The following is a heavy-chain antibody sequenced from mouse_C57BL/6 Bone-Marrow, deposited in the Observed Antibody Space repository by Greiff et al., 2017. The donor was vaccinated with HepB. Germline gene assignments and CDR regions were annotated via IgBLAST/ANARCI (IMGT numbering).Heavy chain of an antibody. CDR3: AWGNYVDV. CDR2: INPGSGGT. D-gene: IGHD2-1*01. CDR1: GYAFTNYL. Sequence: LVESGAELVRPGTSVKVSCKASGYAFTNYLIEWVKQRPGQGLEWIGVINPGSGGTNYNEKFKGKATLTADKSSSTAYMQLSSLTSEDSAVYFCAWGNYVDVWGTGTTVTVSS. J-gene: IGHJ1*03. V-gene: IGHV1-54*01.